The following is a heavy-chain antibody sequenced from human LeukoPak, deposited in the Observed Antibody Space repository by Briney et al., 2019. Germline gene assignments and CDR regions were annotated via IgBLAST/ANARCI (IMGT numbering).Heavy chain of an antibody. CDR3: ASTDYDFWSGFPSRGSDV. V-gene: IGHV4-61*02. CDR1: GGSISSGSYY. J-gene: IGHJ6*04. CDR2: IYTSGSA. Sequence: PSETLSLTCTVSGGSISSGSYYWSWIRQPAGKGLEWIGRIYTSGSANYNPSLKSRVTISVDTSKNQFSLKLSSVTAADTAVYYCASTDYDFWSGFPSRGSDVWGKGTTVTVSS. D-gene: IGHD3-3*01.